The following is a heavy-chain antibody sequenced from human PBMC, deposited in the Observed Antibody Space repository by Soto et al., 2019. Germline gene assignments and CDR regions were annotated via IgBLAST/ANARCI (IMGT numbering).Heavy chain of an antibody. Sequence: SETLSLTCTVSGGCISSYYWSWIRQPPGKGLEWIGYIYYSGSTNYNPSLKSRVTISVDTSKNQFSLKLSSVTAAGTAVYYCARSPGGSYYWGGLYFDYWGQGTLVTVSS. CDR2: IYYSGST. V-gene: IGHV4-59*01. J-gene: IGHJ4*02. CDR3: ARSPGGSYYWGGLYFDY. D-gene: IGHD1-26*01. CDR1: GGCISSYY.